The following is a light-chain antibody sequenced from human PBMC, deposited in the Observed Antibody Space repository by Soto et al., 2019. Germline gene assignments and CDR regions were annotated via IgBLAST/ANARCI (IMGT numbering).Light chain of an antibody. Sequence: QSVLTQPPSVSGSPGQSVTISCTGTSSDVGGYNRVSWYQQPPGTAPKLVIYEVIHRPSGVPARSSGSKSGNTASLTISGLQAEDEADYYCYSYTSSSTYVFGTGTKSPS. J-gene: IGLJ1*01. CDR2: EVI. CDR1: SSDVGGYNR. V-gene: IGLV2-18*04. CDR3: YSYTSSSTYV.